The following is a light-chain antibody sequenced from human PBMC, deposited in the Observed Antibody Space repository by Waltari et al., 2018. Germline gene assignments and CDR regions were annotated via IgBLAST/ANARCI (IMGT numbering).Light chain of an antibody. CDR1: QHVGGSN. J-gene: IGKJ2*01. Sequence: EIVLTQSPGTLSLSPGDGATLSCRASQHVGGSNLARYEKKPGQAPRLLIFGASVRASGVPDRFSGSESGTDFTLTISRLEPEDFAVYYCQQYGASPYTFGQGTKLEIK. CDR2: GAS. CDR3: QQYGASPYT. V-gene: IGKV3-20*01.